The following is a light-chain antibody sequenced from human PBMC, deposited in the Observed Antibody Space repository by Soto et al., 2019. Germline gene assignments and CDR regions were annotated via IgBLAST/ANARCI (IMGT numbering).Light chain of an antibody. CDR1: SSNIGAGYD. Sequence: QSVLTQPPSVSGAPGPRVTISCTGSSSNIGAGYDVHWYQQLPGTAPKLLIYGNTNRPSGVPDRFSGSKSGTSASLAITGLQAEDEADYYCQSYDSSLIGVVFGGGTKLTVL. V-gene: IGLV1-40*01. CDR2: GNT. CDR3: QSYDSSLIGVV. J-gene: IGLJ2*01.